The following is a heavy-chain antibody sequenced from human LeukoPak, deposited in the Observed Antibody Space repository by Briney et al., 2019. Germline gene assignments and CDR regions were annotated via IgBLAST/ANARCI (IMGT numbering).Heavy chain of an antibody. CDR3: ASSPTLGYCSSTSCYGWFDP. J-gene: IGHJ5*02. D-gene: IGHD2-2*01. CDR1: GGTFSSYA. V-gene: IGHV1-69*13. Sequence: GASVKVSCKASGGTFSSYAISWVRQAPGQGLEWMGGIIPIFGTANYAQKFQGRVTITADESTSTAYMELSSLRPEDTAVYYCASSPTLGYCSSTSCYGWFDPWGQGTLVTVSS. CDR2: IIPIFGTA.